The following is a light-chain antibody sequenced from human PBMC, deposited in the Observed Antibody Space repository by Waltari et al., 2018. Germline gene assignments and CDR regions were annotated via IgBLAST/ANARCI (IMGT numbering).Light chain of an antibody. J-gene: IGKJ1*01. CDR2: HAS. Sequence: TVVIQSPATLSVSPGERASLSCRTSQTIGLSLAWYQQKPGQAPRLLIYHASTRATGIPARFSGSGSESEFTLTISSLQSEDVAVYYCQQYNNWPPGTFGQGTRVEI. CDR3: QQYNNWPPGT. V-gene: IGKV3-15*01. CDR1: QTIGLS.